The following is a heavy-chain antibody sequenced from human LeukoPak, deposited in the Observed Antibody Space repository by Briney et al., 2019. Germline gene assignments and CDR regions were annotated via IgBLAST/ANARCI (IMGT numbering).Heavy chain of an antibody. Sequence: GGSLRLSCAASGFTFDDYAMHWVRQAPGKGLEWVSGISWNSGSIGYADSVKGRFTISRDNAKNSLYLQMNSLRAEDTALYYCPKSNLEYSSSWYGYYFDYWGQGTLVTVSS. CDR3: PKSNLEYSSSWYGYYFDY. D-gene: IGHD6-13*01. CDR2: ISWNSGSI. V-gene: IGHV3-9*01. CDR1: GFTFDDYA. J-gene: IGHJ4*02.